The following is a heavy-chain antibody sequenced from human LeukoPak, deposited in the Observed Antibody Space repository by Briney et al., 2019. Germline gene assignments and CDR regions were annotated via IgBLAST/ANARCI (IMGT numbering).Heavy chain of an antibody. J-gene: IGHJ4*02. CDR2: FDPEDGET. CDR1: GYTLTELS. V-gene: IGHV1-24*01. D-gene: IGHD2-8*01. Sequence: GASVKVSCKVSGYTLTELSMHWVRQAPGKGLEWMGGFDPEDGETIYAQKFQGRVTMTEDTSTDTAYMELGSLRSEDTAVYYCATSGYCTNGVCYYFDYWGQGTLVTVSS. CDR3: ATSGYCTNGVCYYFDY.